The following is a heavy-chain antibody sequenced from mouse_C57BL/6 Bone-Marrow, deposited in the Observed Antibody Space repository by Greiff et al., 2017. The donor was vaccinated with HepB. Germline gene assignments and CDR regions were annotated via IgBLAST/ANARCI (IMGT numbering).Heavy chain of an antibody. CDR3: ATLYSNYWYFDV. D-gene: IGHD2-5*01. Sequence: QVHVKQSGAELAKPGASVKLSCKASGYTFTSYWMHWVKQRPGQGLEWIGYINPSSGYTKYNQKFKDKATLTADKSSSTAYMQLSSLTYEDSAVYYCATLYSNYWYFDVWGTGTTVTVSS. CDR2: INPSSGYT. CDR1: GYTFTSYW. V-gene: IGHV1-7*01. J-gene: IGHJ1*03.